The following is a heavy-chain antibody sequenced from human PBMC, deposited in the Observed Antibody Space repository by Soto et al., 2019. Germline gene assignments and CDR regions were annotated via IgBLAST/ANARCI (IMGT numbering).Heavy chain of an antibody. D-gene: IGHD1-26*01. CDR3: AGRVGATNYGMDV. CDR2: ISHDGTAK. Sequence: PGGSLRLSCAASGFTVNNFGMHWVRQAPGKGPEWVAMISHDGTAKYYADSVKGRFTISRDNSKNTLYLQMNNLRTEDTAVYYCAGRVGATNYGMDVWGQGTTVTVSS. CDR1: GFTVNNFG. V-gene: IGHV3-30*03. J-gene: IGHJ6*02.